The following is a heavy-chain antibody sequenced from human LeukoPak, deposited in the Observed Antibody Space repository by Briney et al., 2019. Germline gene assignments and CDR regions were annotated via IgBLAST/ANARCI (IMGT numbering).Heavy chain of an antibody. CDR1: GFSFSGSA. CDR3: TNYFYGLDV. V-gene: IGHV3-73*01. J-gene: IGHJ6*04. CDR2: IRSKNNNFAT. Sequence: GGSLRLSCAASGFSFSGSAMHWVRPASGKGLEWVGRIRSKNNNFATTYAASVKGRFTISRDDSKNTTYLQMNSLKAEDTALYYCTNYFYGLDVWGKGTKVTVSS.